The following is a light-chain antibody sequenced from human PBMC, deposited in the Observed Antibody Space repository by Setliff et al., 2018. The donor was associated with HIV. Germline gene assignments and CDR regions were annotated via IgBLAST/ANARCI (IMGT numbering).Light chain of an antibody. V-gene: IGLV2-14*03. CDR1: SSDVGRYNY. Sequence: QSVLTQPAYVSGSPGQSITISCTGTSSDVGRYNYVSWYQQHPGKTPKLIIYDVSKWPSGVSNRFSASKSGNTASLTISGLQAEDEADYYCCSYTSISTYVFGTGTKVTVL. CDR3: CSYTSISTYV. CDR2: DVS. J-gene: IGLJ1*01.